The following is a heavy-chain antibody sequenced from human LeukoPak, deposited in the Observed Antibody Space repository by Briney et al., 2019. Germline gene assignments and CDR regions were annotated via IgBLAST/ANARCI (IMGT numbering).Heavy chain of an antibody. D-gene: IGHD5-18*01. J-gene: IGHJ4*02. V-gene: IGHV1-69*13. Sequence: ASVKVSRKASGGTFSSYAISWVRQAPGQGLEWMGGIIPIFGTANYAQKFQGRVTITADESTSTAYMELSSLRSEDTAVYYCASSEPLGRLWFNYFDYWGQGTLVTVSS. CDR1: GGTFSSYA. CDR2: IIPIFGTA. CDR3: ASSEPLGRLWFNYFDY.